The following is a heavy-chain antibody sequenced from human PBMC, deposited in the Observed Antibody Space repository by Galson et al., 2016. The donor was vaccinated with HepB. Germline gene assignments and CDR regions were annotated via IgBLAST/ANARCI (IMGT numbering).Heavy chain of an antibody. CDR2: INPRGGST. Sequence: SVKVSCKASDYTFTSQYMHWVRQAPGQGLEWVGVINPRGGSTSTAQKFQGRLTLTTDTSTSIVYMDLTSLRSEDTAVYYCARDRGYYSHFDSWGQGTLVTVSS. D-gene: IGHD1-26*01. J-gene: IGHJ4*02. CDR3: ARDRGYYSHFDS. V-gene: IGHV1-46*01. CDR1: DYTFTSQY.